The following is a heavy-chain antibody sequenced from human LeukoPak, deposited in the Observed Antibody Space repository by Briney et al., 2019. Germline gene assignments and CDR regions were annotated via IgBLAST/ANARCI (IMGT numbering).Heavy chain of an antibody. Sequence: SVKVSCKASGGTFSSYAISWVRQAPGQGLEWMGGIIPIFHTANYAQKFQGRVTITTDESTSTAYMDLNNLRSEDTAVYYCASALGYCSGGSCYSSGRPYDYWGQGTLVTVSS. D-gene: IGHD2-15*01. J-gene: IGHJ4*02. CDR3: ASALGYCSGGSCYSSGRPYDY. CDR2: IIPIFHTA. V-gene: IGHV1-69*05. CDR1: GGTFSSYA.